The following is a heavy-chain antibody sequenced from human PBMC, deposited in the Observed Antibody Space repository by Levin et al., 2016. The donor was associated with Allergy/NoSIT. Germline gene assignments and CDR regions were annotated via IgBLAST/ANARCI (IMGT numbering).Heavy chain of an antibody. Sequence: WVRQAPGQGLEWMGWISAYNGNTNYAQKLQGRVTMTTDTSTSTAYMELRSLRSDDTAVYYCARDIVVVPAAIPREMDVWGQGTTVTVSS. V-gene: IGHV1-18*01. D-gene: IGHD2-2*02. J-gene: IGHJ6*02. CDR3: ARDIVVVPAAIPREMDV. CDR2: ISAYNGNT.